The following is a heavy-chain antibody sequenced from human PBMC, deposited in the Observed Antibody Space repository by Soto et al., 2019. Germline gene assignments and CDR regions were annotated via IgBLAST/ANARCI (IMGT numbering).Heavy chain of an antibody. D-gene: IGHD5-12*01. Sequence: PGGSLRLSCAASGFTFSSYGMHWVRQAPGKGLEWVAVIWYDGSNKYYADSVKGRFTISRDNSKNTLYLQMNSLRAEDTAVYYCARDGDGYKDTPFYYFDYWGQVTLVSVPS. J-gene: IGHJ4*02. CDR1: GFTFSSYG. CDR3: ARDGDGYKDTPFYYFDY. V-gene: IGHV3-33*01. CDR2: IWYDGSNK.